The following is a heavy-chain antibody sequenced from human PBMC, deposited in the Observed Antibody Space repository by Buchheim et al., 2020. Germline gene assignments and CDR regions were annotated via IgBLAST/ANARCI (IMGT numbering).Heavy chain of an antibody. Sequence: QVQLQQWGAGLLKPSETLSLTCAVYGGSFSGYYWSWIRQSPGKGLEWIGEINHSGSTNYNPSLKSRVTISVDKSKNKFSLKLSSVTAADTAVYYCARNGYSSSWYVVSYYYGMDVWGQGTT. V-gene: IGHV4-34*01. CDR3: ARNGYSSSWYVVSYYYGMDV. CDR2: INHSGST. CDR1: GGSFSGYY. J-gene: IGHJ6*02. D-gene: IGHD6-13*01.